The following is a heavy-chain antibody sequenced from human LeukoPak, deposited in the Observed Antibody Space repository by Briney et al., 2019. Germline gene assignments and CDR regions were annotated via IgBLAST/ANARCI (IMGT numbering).Heavy chain of an antibody. Sequence: PSETLSLTCTVSGGSISSYYWSWIRQPAGKGLEWIGRIYTSGSTNYNPSLKSRVTISVDTSKNQFSLKLSSVTAADTAVYYCARVPYSSSWYGFDPWGQGTLVTVSS. D-gene: IGHD6-13*01. J-gene: IGHJ5*02. CDR1: GGSISSYY. CDR2: IYTSGST. V-gene: IGHV4-4*07. CDR3: ARVPYSSSWYGFDP.